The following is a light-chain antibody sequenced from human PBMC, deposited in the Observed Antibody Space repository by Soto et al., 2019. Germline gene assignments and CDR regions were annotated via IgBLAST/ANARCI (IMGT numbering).Light chain of an antibody. CDR2: NSN. Sequence: QSVLGQPPSASGTPGQTVIISCSGSRSDIGSNFVNWYQHLPGTAPKLLIYNSNQRPSGVPDRFSGSKSGTSASLAISGLQSEDEADYYCAAWDDSLTGTVFGTGTKVTLL. J-gene: IGLJ1*01. V-gene: IGLV1-44*01. CDR1: RSDIGSNF. CDR3: AAWDDSLTGTV.